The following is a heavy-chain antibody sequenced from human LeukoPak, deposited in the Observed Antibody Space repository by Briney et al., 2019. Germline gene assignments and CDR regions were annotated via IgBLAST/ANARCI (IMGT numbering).Heavy chain of an antibody. D-gene: IGHD6-19*01. CDR1: GFSFNTYW. Sequence: PGGSLRLSCAASGFSFNTYWMSWVRQAPGEGLEWVANIKQDGSEEDYVDSVKGRFTNSRDNAKNSLYLQMNSLRAEDTAVYYCARDRYSSDWQFFDYWGQGTLVTVSS. CDR3: ARDRYSSDWQFFDY. V-gene: IGHV3-7*01. J-gene: IGHJ4*02. CDR2: IKQDGSEE.